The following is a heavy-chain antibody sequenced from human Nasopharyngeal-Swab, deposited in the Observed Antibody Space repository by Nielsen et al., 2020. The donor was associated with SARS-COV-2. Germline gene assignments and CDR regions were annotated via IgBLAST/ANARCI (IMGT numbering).Heavy chain of an antibody. Sequence: GESLKIFCAASGFAFSDYYMSWIRQAPGKGLEWVSYISSSGSTTYYEDSVKGRFTISRDNAKNSLYLQMNSLRAEDTAVYYCARGEGYYDSSGYGWAFDIWGQGTLVTVSS. CDR3: ARGEGYYDSSGYGWAFDI. J-gene: IGHJ3*02. CDR2: ISSSGSTT. CDR1: GFAFSDYY. V-gene: IGHV3-11*04. D-gene: IGHD3-22*01.